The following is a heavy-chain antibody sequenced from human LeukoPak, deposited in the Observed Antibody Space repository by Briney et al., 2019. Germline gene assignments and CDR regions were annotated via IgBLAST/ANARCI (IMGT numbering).Heavy chain of an antibody. CDR2: IRYDGSNK. J-gene: IGHJ3*02. CDR1: GFTFSSYG. CDR3: ASYEPTIVVVPAAARDAFDI. Sequence: PGGSLRLSCAASGFTFSSYGMHWVRQAPGKGLEWVAFIRYDGSNKYYADSVKGRFTISRDNSKNTLYLQMNSLRAEDTAVYYCASYEPTIVVVPAAARDAFDIWGQGTMVTVSS. D-gene: IGHD2-2*01. V-gene: IGHV3-30*02.